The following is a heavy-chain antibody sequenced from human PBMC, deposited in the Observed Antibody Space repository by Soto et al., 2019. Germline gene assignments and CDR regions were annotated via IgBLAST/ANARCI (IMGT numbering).Heavy chain of an antibody. D-gene: IGHD1-26*01. CDR3: TTEPCRGHRPQEFVH. Sequence: SETLSLTCSVSGVSVSSPSFYWAWVRQSPGKGLEWIGSLYYIGSAYYSPSLKSRITISADSSRNQFSLKLASVIAADTGLYFPTTEPCRGHRPQEFVHWYQG. CDR2: LYYIGSA. V-gene: IGHV4-39*01. CDR1: GVSVSSPSFY. J-gene: IGHJ4*01.